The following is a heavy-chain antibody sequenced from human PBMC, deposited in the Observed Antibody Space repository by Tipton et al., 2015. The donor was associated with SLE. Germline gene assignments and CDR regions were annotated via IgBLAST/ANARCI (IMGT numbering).Heavy chain of an antibody. CDR3: ARGLYDFWSGYYNWFDP. V-gene: IGHV4-39*07. CDR1: GGSISSSSYY. D-gene: IGHD3-3*01. Sequence: TLSLTCTVSGGSISSSSYYWGWIRQSPGKGLEWIGEINHSGSTNYNPSLKSRVTISVDTSKNQFSLKLSSVTAADTAVYYCARGLYDFWSGYYNWFDPWGQGTLVTVSS. J-gene: IGHJ5*02. CDR2: INHSGST.